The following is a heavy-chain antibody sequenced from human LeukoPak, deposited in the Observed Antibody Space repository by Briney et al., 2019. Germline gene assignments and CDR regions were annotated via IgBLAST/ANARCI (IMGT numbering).Heavy chain of an antibody. CDR3: AKERQPETHTVTTSWYFDY. CDR1: GFTFSSYG. V-gene: IGHV3-30*18. CDR2: ISYDGSNK. Sequence: GGSLRRSGAGSGFTFSSYGMQWDRHAPGKGRKGGAVISYDGSNKYYADSVKGRLTISRDNSKNTLYLQLNSLRAEDTAVYYCAKERQPETHTVTTSWYFDYRGQGTLVTVSS. D-gene: IGHD4-17*01. J-gene: IGHJ4*02.